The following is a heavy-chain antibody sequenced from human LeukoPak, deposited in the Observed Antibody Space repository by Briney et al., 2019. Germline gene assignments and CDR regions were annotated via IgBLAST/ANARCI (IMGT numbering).Heavy chain of an antibody. D-gene: IGHD5-12*01. CDR1: GGSISSYH. J-gene: IGHJ3*02. CDR2: IYSSGST. CDR3: ARGNSGYDYAFDI. Sequence: SETLSLTCTVSGGSISSYHWSWIRQPPGKGLQWIGFIYSSGSTNYNPSLKSRVTISLDTSKNQFSLRVSSVTSADTAVYNCARGNSGYDYAFDIWGQGTMVTVSS. V-gene: IGHV4-59*01.